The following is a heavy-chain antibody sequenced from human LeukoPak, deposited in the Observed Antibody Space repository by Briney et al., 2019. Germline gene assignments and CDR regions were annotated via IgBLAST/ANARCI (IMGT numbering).Heavy chain of an antibody. J-gene: IGHJ4*02. Sequence: GSLRLSCAASGFTFSSYAMSWIRQAPGKGLEWVSYISSSGSTIYYADSVKGRFTISRDNAKNSLYLQMNSLRAEDTAVYYCARVGVVVTAIPGYYFDYWGQGTLVTVSS. V-gene: IGHV3-11*01. CDR2: ISSSGSTI. D-gene: IGHD2-21*02. CDR3: ARVGVVVTAIPGYYFDY. CDR1: GFTFSSYA.